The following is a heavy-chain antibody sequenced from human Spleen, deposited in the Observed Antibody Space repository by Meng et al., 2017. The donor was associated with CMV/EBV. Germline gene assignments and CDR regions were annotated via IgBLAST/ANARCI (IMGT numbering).Heavy chain of an antibody. CDR2: IKSDGSST. Sequence: VHVVEAGGSVIPAGGSLRLSCAAAGFTFSSYWMHWVRQAPGKGLGGVSRIKSDGSSTSYADSVKGRFTISRDNAKNTLYLQMNSLRAEDTAVYYCARDAPIQPAWWFDPWGQGTLVTVSS. CDR3: ARDAPIQPAWWFDP. J-gene: IGHJ5*02. CDR1: GFTFSSYW. D-gene: IGHD2-2*02. V-gene: IGHV3-74*01.